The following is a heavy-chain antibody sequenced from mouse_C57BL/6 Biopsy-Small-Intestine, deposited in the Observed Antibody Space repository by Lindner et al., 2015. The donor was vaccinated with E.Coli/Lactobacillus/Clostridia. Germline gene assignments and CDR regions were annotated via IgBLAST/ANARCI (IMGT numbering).Heavy chain of an antibody. J-gene: IGHJ3*01. CDR2: FYPGSGSI. CDR1: GYTFTGYW. CDR3: ARHEDRGLLGAWFAY. Sequence: VQLQESGAELMKPGASVKLSCRATGYTFTGYWIEWVKQRSGQGLEWIGWFYPGSGSIKYNEKFKDKATLTADKSSSTVYMELSRLTSEDSAVYFCARHEDRGLLGAWFAYWGQGTLVTVSA. V-gene: IGHV1-62-2*01. D-gene: IGHD2-3*01.